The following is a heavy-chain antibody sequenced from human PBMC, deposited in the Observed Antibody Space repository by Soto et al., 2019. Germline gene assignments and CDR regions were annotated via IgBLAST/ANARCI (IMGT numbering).Heavy chain of an antibody. CDR3: XXXXXXXXXXFYY. CDR1: GFSLSTRGVG. Sequence: QITLKESGPMLVKPTETLTLTCTFSGFSLSTRGVGVGWIRQPPGKALEWLALIYWDDDKRYSPSLESRVTXXXXXXXXXXXXXXXXXXXXXXXXXXXXXXXXXXXXXFYYWGQGALVTVSS. J-gene: IGHJ4*02. CDR2: IYWDDDK. V-gene: IGHV2-5*02.